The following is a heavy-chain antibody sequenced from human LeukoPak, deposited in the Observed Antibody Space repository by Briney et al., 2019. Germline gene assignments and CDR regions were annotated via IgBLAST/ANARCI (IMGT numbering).Heavy chain of an antibody. Sequence: GGSLRLSCAASGFNIGDYWMHWVRQAPGKGLVWVSRINNDGSTTNYADSVKGRFTISRDNAMNTLYLQMNSLRAEDTAVYYCATDPAGIGSESYWGQGTRVTVSS. CDR2: INNDGSTT. D-gene: IGHD1-14*01. CDR3: ATDPAGIGSESY. V-gene: IGHV3-74*01. CDR1: GFNIGDYW. J-gene: IGHJ4*02.